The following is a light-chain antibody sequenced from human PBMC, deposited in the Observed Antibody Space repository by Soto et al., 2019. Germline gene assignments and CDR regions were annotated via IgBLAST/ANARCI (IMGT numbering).Light chain of an antibody. Sequence: EIVLTQSPGTLSLSPGERATLSCRASQSVSSNLVAWYQQKPGQAPRLFIYGVSSRATGIPDRFSGSGSGTDFTLTISRLEPEDFAVYYCQHYDYSTATFGQGTKVEIK. V-gene: IGKV3-20*01. J-gene: IGKJ1*01. CDR3: QHYDYSTAT. CDR2: GVS. CDR1: QSVSSNL.